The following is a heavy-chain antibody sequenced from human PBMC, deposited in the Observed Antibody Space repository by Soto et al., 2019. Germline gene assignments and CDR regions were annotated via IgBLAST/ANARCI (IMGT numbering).Heavy chain of an antibody. J-gene: IGHJ3*02. CDR3: ARVYSSSRHDAFDI. D-gene: IGHD6-13*01. V-gene: IGHV3-21*01. CDR2: ISSSSSYI. Sequence: GESLKISCAASGFTFSSYSMNWVRQAPGKGLELVSSISSSSSYIYYEDSVKGRFTISRDNAKNSLYLQMNSLSAEDTTVYYCARVYSSSRHDAFDIWGQGTMVTVSS. CDR1: GFTFSSYS.